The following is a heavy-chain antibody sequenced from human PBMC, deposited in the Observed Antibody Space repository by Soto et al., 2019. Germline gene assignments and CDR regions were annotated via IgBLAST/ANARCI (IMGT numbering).Heavy chain of an antibody. CDR2: ISGSGGST. CDR3: AKEGGTVLRFLEWLLSYIDY. CDR1: GFTFSSYA. D-gene: IGHD3-3*01. J-gene: IGHJ4*02. V-gene: IGHV3-23*01. Sequence: GGSLRLSCAASGFTFSSYAMSWVRQAPGKGLEWVSAISGSGGSTYYADSVKGRFTISRDNSKNTLYLQMNSLRAEDTAVYYCAKEGGTVLRFLEWLLSYIDYWRQGTLVTVS.